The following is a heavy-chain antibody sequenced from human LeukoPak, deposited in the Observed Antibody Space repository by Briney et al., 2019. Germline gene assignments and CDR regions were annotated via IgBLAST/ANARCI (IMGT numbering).Heavy chain of an antibody. CDR3: AREGCSGGSCYSLFDYYYYYMDV. V-gene: IGHV1-18*01. Sequence: ASVKVSCKASGYTFTSYGISWVRQAPGQGLEWTGWISAYNGNTNYAQKLQGRVTMTTDTSTSTAYMELRSLRSDDTAVYYCAREGCSGGSCYSLFDYYYYYMDVWGKGTTVTVSS. D-gene: IGHD2-15*01. CDR2: ISAYNGNT. CDR1: GYTFTSYG. J-gene: IGHJ6*03.